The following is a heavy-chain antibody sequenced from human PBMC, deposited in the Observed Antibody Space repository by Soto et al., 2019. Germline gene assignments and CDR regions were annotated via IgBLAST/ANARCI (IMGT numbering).Heavy chain of an antibody. V-gene: IGHV3-23*01. CDR1: RFTFSSYG. J-gene: IGHJ4*02. CDR3: AKRSGYQEAAYLDY. CDR2: ISDDGDST. D-gene: IGHD5-12*01. Sequence: EVQLLESGGDLVQPGGSLRLSCAVSRFTFSSYGMNWVRQAPGKGLEWGSSISDDGDSTYYADSVKGRFTISRDNSKNTLYLQMNSLRAEDTAVYYCAKRSGYQEAAYLDYWGQGTLVTVSS.